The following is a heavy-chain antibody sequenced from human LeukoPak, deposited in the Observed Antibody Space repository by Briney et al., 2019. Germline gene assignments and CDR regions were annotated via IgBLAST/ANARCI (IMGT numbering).Heavy chain of an antibody. J-gene: IGHJ3*01. CDR3: ARDFYHSGTNWYDVFDV. CDR2: VSVYNGNT. V-gene: IGHV1-18*01. D-gene: IGHD1-1*01. Sequence: ASVRVSCKASGYTFTTYGISWVRQAPGQGLEWMGWVSVYNGNTNYAHKLQGRVTITTDTYTNTDYMELRSLRSDDWAVYYGARDFYHSGTNWYDVFDVWGQGTMVTVSS. CDR1: GYTFTTYG.